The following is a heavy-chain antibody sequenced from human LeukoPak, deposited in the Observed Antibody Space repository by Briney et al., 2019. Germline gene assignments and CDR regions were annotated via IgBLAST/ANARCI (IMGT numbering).Heavy chain of an antibody. J-gene: IGHJ4*02. CDR3: TRESGAFSPFGF. Sequence: SGTLSLACAVSGGSITTTNWWSWVRQAPGMGLEWIGEVHLSGATNYNPSLESRVSMSIDKSKNHLSLEVTSVTAADTAIYYCTRESGAFSPFGFWGQGTLLTVSS. V-gene: IGHV4-4*02. D-gene: IGHD1-26*01. CDR1: GGSITTTNW. CDR2: VHLSGAT.